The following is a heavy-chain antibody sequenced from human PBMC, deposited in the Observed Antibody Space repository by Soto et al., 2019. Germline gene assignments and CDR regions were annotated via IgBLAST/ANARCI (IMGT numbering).Heavy chain of an antibody. CDR2: ISPHNGNT. CDR1: GYTFNTYF. J-gene: IGHJ4*02. V-gene: IGHV1-18*01. Sequence: HVQLVQSGGELKKPGASVKVSCNTSGYTFNTYFITWVRQAPGQGLEWMGWISPHNGNTKYAEKFQGRVTMTADTITKTAYMELRNLRIDDTAVFYCATDTGNSFDYWGQGTPVTVSS. CDR3: ATDTGNSFDY.